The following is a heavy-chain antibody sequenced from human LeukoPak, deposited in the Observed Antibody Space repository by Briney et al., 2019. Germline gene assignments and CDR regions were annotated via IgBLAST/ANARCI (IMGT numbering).Heavy chain of an antibody. J-gene: IGHJ3*01. CDR2: LSWDSGSI. V-gene: IGHV3-9*01. Sequence: GGSLRLSCAPSGFTFHDHAMHWVRQAPGKGLGWVSGLSWDSGSIGYADSVKGRFTISRDNAKKSLYLQMNSLGVEDTALYYCARDDAFDLWGQGTMVTVSS. CDR3: ARDDAFDL. CDR1: GFTFHDHA.